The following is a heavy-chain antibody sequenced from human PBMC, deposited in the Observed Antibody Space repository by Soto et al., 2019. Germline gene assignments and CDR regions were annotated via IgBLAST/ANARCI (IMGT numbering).Heavy chain of an antibody. D-gene: IGHD3-16*02. CDR2: IYYSGST. CDR1: GGSISSRLYY. Sequence: LXLAGTLSGGSISSRLYYWRFIRQHPGKGPERIGYIYYSGSTYYNPSLKSRVTISVDTSKNQFSLKLSSVTAADTAVYYCARAPRMGVWGSYRSGLWLFDYWAQRTLVTVSS. J-gene: IGHJ4*02. V-gene: IGHV4-31*03. CDR3: ARAPRMGVWGSYRSGLWLFDY.